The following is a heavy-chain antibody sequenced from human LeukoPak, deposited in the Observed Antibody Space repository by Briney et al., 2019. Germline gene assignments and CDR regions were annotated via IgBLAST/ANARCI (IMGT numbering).Heavy chain of an antibody. CDR3: ARGQWLDY. Sequence: GGSLRLSCAASGFTFSSYWMSWVRQAPGKGLEWVANIKQDGSEKYYVDSVKGRFTISRDNAKNALYLHMSTLRAEDMAVYYCARGQWLDYWGQGTLVAVSS. J-gene: IGHJ4*02. V-gene: IGHV3-7*03. D-gene: IGHD6-19*01. CDR2: IKQDGSEK. CDR1: GFTFSSYW.